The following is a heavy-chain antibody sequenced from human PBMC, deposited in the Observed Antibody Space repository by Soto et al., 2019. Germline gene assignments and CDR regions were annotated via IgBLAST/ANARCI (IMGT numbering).Heavy chain of an antibody. D-gene: IGHD3-10*01. CDR2: IYGSGSA. Sequence: SETLSLTCTVSGGSISSYYWSWIRQPAGKGLELIGRIYGSGSASYNPSFKSRVTMSLDTSKNQFSLKLSSVTAADTALYYCARDYFGSASSDWGQGTTVTVSS. CDR3: ARDYFGSASSD. V-gene: IGHV4-4*07. CDR1: GGSISSYY. J-gene: IGHJ6*02.